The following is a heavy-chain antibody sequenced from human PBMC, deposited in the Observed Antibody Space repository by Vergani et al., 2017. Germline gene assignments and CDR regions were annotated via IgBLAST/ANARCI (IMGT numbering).Heavy chain of an antibody. Sequence: EVQLVESGGGLVQPGGSLRLSCAASGFTFSSYSMNWVRQAPGKGLEWVSYISSSGSTIYYADSVKGRFTISRDNAKNSLYLQMNSLRAEDTAVYYCARDLGSYYYDSSGYYGGFDYWGQGTLVTVSS. D-gene: IGHD3-22*01. CDR1: GFTFSSYS. J-gene: IGHJ4*02. V-gene: IGHV3-48*04. CDR2: ISSSGSTI. CDR3: ARDLGSYYYDSSGYYGGFDY.